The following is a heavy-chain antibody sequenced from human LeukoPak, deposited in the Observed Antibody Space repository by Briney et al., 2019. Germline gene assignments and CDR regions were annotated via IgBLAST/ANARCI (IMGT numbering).Heavy chain of an antibody. CDR3: AGAVTNLGVAIPAH. D-gene: IGHD3-3*01. J-gene: IGHJ4*02. CDR1: GYTFSSNY. V-gene: IGHV1-46*01. CDR2: INPSGDNR. Sequence: GASLKVSCKASGYTFSSNYMNWVQQAPGKGLEWLGIINPSGDNRSYAQKFQGRVTMTRDMSTSTVYMEVSSLRSEDTAVYYCAGAVTNLGVAIPAHWGQGTLVTVSS.